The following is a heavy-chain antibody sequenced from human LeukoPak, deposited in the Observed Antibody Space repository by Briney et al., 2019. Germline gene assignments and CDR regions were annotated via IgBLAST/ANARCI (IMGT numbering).Heavy chain of an antibody. V-gene: IGHV3-53*01. J-gene: IGHJ3*02. D-gene: IGHD7-27*01. Sequence: PGGSLRLSCAAPGFTVSSNYMNWVRQAPGKGLEWVSVIYSGGSTYYADSVKGRFTISRDNSKNTLYLQMNSLRAEDTAVYYCARDALGRRSDAFDIWGQGTMVTVSS. CDR3: ARDALGRRSDAFDI. CDR1: GFTVSSNY. CDR2: IYSGGST.